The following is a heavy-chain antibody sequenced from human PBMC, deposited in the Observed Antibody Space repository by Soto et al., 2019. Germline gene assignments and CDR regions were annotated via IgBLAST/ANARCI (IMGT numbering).Heavy chain of an antibody. Sequence: EVQLVESGGGLVQPGGSLRLSCAASGFTFSNYWMYWVRQAPGKGLEWVSRINSDGSVSSYADSVKGRLTISRDNVKNTLYLQMDSLRAEDTAVCYCARGDCVGGTCYSLAGSFYYYMDVWGKGTTVTVFS. CDR3: ARGDCVGGTCYSLAGSFYYYMDV. D-gene: IGHD2-15*01. J-gene: IGHJ6*03. CDR2: INSDGSVS. CDR1: GFTFSNYW. V-gene: IGHV3-74*02.